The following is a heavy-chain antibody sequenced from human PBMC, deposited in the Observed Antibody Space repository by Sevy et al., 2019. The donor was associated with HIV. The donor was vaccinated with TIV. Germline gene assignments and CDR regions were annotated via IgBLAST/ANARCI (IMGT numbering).Heavy chain of an antibody. CDR3: AREDGRHRADAFDI. Sequence: ASVKVSCKASGYTFTSYGISWVQQAPGQGLEWMGWISAYNGNTNYAQKLQGRVTMTTDTSTSTAYMELRSLRSDDTAVYYCAREDGRHRADAFDIWGQGTMVTVSS. CDR2: ISAYNGNT. CDR1: GYTFTSYG. J-gene: IGHJ3*02. D-gene: IGHD2-15*01. V-gene: IGHV1-18*01.